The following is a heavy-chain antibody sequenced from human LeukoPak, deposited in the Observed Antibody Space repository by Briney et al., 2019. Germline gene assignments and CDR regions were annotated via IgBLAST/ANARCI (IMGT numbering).Heavy chain of an antibody. J-gene: IGHJ4*02. CDR1: GGSISSYY. Sequence: SETLSLTCTVSGGSISSYYWSWIRQPPGKELEWIGYIYYSGSTNYNPSLKSRVTISVDTSKNQFSLKLYSVTAADTAVYYCATRKLGNDYWGQGTLVTVSS. CDR3: ATRKLGNDY. CDR2: IYYSGST. D-gene: IGHD7-27*01. V-gene: IGHV4-59*01.